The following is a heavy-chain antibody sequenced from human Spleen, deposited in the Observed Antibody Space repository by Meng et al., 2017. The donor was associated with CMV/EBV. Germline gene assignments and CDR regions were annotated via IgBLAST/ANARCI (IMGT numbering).Heavy chain of an antibody. Sequence: GRSLRLSCVAFDFTFSRYAMHWVRQAPGKGLEWVSSISWNSGTTGYADSVKGRFIISRDNAKNSLYLQTNSLRAEDTALYYCAKDRYDSSGSGMDAFDIWGQGTRVTVSS. CDR3: AKDRYDSSGSGMDAFDI. CDR2: ISWNSGTT. CDR1: DFTFSRYA. D-gene: IGHD3-22*01. V-gene: IGHV3-9*01. J-gene: IGHJ3*02.